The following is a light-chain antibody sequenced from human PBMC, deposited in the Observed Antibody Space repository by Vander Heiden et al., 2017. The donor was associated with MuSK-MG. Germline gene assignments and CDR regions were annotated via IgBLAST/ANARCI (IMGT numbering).Light chain of an antibody. CDR1: QSISSTS. CDR2: GAS. Sequence: EIVLKQSPGTLSLSPGERATLSCRASQSISSTSLTWYQQKPGQAPRLLIHGASRRATGIPDRFSGSGSGTDFTLTISRLEAEDFAVYYCQEVASSFTFGHGTKVDIK. CDR3: QEVASSFT. J-gene: IGKJ3*01. V-gene: IGKV3-20*01.